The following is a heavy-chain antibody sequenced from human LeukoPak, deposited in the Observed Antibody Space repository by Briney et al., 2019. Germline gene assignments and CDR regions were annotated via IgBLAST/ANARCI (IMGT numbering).Heavy chain of an antibody. CDR2: INPNSGGT. D-gene: IGHD3-22*01. Sequence: GASVKVSCKASGYTFTSYYMHWVRQAPGHGLEWMGWINPNSGGTNYAQKFQDRVTMTRDASISTAYMELSRLRSDDTAVYYCAKEGNYLFSNDAIDVWGQGTMVTVSS. J-gene: IGHJ3*01. CDR1: GYTFTSYY. V-gene: IGHV1-2*02. CDR3: AKEGNYLFSNDAIDV.